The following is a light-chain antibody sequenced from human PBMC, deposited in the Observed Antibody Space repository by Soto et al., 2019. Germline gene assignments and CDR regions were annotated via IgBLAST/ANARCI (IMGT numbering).Light chain of an antibody. J-gene: IGKJ1*01. CDR3: HQRQSWPRT. V-gene: IGKV3-11*01. CDR1: QYINTR. CDR2: QTS. Sequence: EIVLTQSPATLSSFPGDRVTLSCRASQYINTRLAWYQHRPGQAPRLLIYQTSIRAAGIPARFNASGTGTDFTLTISDVQPEDFAVYYWHQRQSWPRTFGQGTKVDIK.